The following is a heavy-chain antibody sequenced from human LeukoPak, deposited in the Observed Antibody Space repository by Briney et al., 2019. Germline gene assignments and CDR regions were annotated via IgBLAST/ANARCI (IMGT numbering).Heavy chain of an antibody. Sequence: PGGSLRLSCAASGFSFSDYYMTWIRQAPGKGLEWVSAISGSGGSTYYADSVKGRFTISRDNSKNTLYLQMNSLRAEDTAVYYCAKRHGGSAFDYWGQGTLVTVSS. V-gene: IGHV3-23*01. D-gene: IGHD2-15*01. CDR1: GFSFSDYY. CDR3: AKRHGGSAFDY. CDR2: ISGSGGST. J-gene: IGHJ4*02.